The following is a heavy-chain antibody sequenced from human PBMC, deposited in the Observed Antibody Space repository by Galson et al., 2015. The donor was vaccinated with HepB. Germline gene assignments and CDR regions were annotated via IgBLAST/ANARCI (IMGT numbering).Heavy chain of an antibody. CDR1: GFTFGDYA. D-gene: IGHD3-10*01. J-gene: IGHJ3*02. CDR2: IRSKAYGGTT. V-gene: IGHV3-49*04. Sequence: SLRLSCAASGFTFGDYAMSWVRQAPGKGLEWVGFIRSKAYGGTTEYAASVKGRFTISRDDSKSIAYLQMNSLKTEDTAVYYCTRRFGESLSYAFDIWGQGTMVTVSS. CDR3: TRRFGESLSYAFDI.